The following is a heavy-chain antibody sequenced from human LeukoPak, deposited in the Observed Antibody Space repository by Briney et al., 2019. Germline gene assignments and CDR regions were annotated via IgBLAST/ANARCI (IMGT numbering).Heavy chain of an antibody. D-gene: IGHD3-10*01. J-gene: IGHJ4*02. Sequence: PSETLSLTCAGYGESSSSYFWSWVRQPPGKGLEWIGEINHSGSTNYNASLKSRVTISVDTSKNQFSLKVSSVTAADTAVYYCARSRRQRFGEFYRPRRSYYFDYWGQGALVTVSS. CDR2: INHSGST. CDR3: ARSRRQRFGEFYRPRRSYYFDY. CDR1: GESSSSYF. V-gene: IGHV4-34*01.